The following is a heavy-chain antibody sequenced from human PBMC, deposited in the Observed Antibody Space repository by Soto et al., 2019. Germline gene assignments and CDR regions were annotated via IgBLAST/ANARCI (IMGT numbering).Heavy chain of an antibody. D-gene: IGHD3-10*02. CDR3: TRRSETTFGRSWFAY. CDR2: IYYSGRT. V-gene: IGHV4-39*01. Sequence: SETLSLTCTVSGGSISSSTYYWAWIRQPPEKGLEWIGSIYYSGRTYYNPSLKSRVTMSIDTSKNQFFLKLSSVTAADTAVYYCTRRSETTFGRSWFAYWGQGNLVT. J-gene: IGHJ4*02. CDR1: GGSISSSTYY.